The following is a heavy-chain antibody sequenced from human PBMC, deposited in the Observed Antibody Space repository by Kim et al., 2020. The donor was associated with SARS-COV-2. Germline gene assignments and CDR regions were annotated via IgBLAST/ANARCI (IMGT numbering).Heavy chain of an antibody. CDR3: ARGYSSSLRSDH. V-gene: IGHV4-38-2*02. CDR2: IYHSGST. J-gene: IGHJ4*02. Sequence: SETLSLTCTVSGYSISSGYYWGWIRQSPGKGLEWIGSIYHSGSTTYNPSLKSRVSMSVDTSKNEFSLELTSVIGADTAVYYCARGYSSSLRSDHWGQGT. D-gene: IGHD3-22*01. CDR1: GYSISSGYY.